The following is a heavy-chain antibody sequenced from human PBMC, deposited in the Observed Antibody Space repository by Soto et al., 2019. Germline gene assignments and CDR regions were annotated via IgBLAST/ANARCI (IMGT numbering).Heavy chain of an antibody. V-gene: IGHV4-34*01. CDR1: GGSFSGYY. CDR3: VRALAAVQE. Sequence: LSLTCAVYGGSFSGYYCSWVRQPPGKGLEWIGEISHSGSTNYNSSLESRVTISVDTSKNQLFLKLSSVTAADTAVYYCVRALAAVQEWGQGTPVTVSS. CDR2: ISHSGST. D-gene: IGHD6-13*01. J-gene: IGHJ4*02.